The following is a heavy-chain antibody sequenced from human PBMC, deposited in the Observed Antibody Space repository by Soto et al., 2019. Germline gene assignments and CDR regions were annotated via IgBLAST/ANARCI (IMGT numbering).Heavy chain of an antibody. CDR1: GYTFNSYW. D-gene: IGHD3-10*01. J-gene: IGHJ6*01. V-gene: IGHV5-51*01. Sequence: GEPLKISCKGSGYTFNSYWICWVRQMPVKGLEWTGIIYPGDSDTRYSPSFQGKVTISADKSISTAYLQWSSLKASDTAMYYSSIDVDRWEWVGEFISYGIEV. CDR3: SIDVDRWEWVGEFISYGIEV. CDR2: IYPGDSDT.